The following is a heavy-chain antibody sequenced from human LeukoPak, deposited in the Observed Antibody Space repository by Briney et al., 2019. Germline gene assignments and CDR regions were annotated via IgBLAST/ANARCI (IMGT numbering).Heavy chain of an antibody. CDR1: GGSISSYY. CDR3: ARESDTYSSSWYPDY. CDR2: IYTSGST. V-gene: IGHV4-4*07. J-gene: IGHJ4*02. D-gene: IGHD6-13*01. Sequence: SETLSLTCTVSGGSISSYYWSWMRAPAGEGLEWIGRIYTSGSTNYSPSLKSRVTMSVDTSKNQFSLKLSSVTAADTAVYYCARESDTYSSSWYPDYWGQGTLVTVSS.